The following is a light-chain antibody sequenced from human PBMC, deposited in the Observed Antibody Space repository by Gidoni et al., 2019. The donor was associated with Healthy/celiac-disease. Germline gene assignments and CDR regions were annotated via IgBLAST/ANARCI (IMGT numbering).Light chain of an antibody. CDR1: QSISSY. J-gene: IGKJ1*01. V-gene: IGKV1-39*01. CDR3: QQSYSTPPGT. CDR2: AAS. Sequence: DIQMTQSPSSLSASVGDRVTITCRASQSISSYLNWYQQKPGKAPKLLIYAASSLQSGVPSRFSVSGSGTDFTLTISSLQPEDFATYYCQQSYSTPPGTFGQGTKVEIK.